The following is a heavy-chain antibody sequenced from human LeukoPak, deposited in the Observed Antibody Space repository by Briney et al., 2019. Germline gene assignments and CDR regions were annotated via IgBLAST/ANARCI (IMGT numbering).Heavy chain of an antibody. CDR1: GGSTSGGNYY. D-gene: IGHD3-3*01. J-gene: IGHJ4*02. Sequence: PSETLSLTCIVSGGSTSGGNYYWGWIRRPPGKGLEWIGGISSSGNTYYNPSLKSRITISIDTSKNHFSLKLSSATAADTAVYYCARLGAGPTYYDFWSGYSSFYFDYWGQGTLVTVSS. CDR3: ARLGAGPTYYDFWSGYSSFYFDY. V-gene: IGHV4-39*02. CDR2: ISSSGNT.